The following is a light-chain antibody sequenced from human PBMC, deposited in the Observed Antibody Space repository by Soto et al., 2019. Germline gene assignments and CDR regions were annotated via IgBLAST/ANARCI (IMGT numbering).Light chain of an antibody. CDR3: GADHGSGSNFVYV. J-gene: IGLJ1*01. V-gene: IGLV9-49*01. Sequence: QSVLTQPPSASASMGDSVTLTCTLCSGYSNNKVDWYQQRPGKGPRFVMRVGTGGIVGSKGDGIPDRFSVLGSGLNRYLTIKNIQEEDESDFHCGADHGSGSNFVYVFGTGTKLTVL. CDR2: VGTGGIVG. CDR1: SGYSNNK.